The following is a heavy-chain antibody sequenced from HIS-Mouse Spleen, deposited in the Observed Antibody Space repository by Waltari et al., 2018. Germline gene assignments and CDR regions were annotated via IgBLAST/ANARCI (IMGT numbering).Heavy chain of an antibody. CDR1: GGSISSYY. J-gene: IGHJ6*02. V-gene: IGHV4-4*07. D-gene: IGHD3-10*01. CDR2: IDTSGST. Sequence: QVQLQESGPGLVKPSETLSLTCTVSGGSISSYYWSWIRQPAGKGLGWIGRIDTSGSTKYNPSLKSRVTRSVDTSKNQFSRKLGSVTAADTAVYYCARSDLGYYGSGSYYYYYGMDVWGQGTTVTVSS. CDR3: ARSDLGYYGSGSYYYYYGMDV.